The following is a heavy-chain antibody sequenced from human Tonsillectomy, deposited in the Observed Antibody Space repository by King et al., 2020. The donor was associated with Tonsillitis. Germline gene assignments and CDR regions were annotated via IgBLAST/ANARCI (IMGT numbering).Heavy chain of an antibody. CDR3: ARGRFLEWLSRYYYAMDV. J-gene: IGHJ6*02. Sequence: VQLQESGPGLVKPSETLSLSCNVSGGSISGYCWSWIRQPPGKGLEWIGYIYNSGSSNYNPSLKSRVTISVDTSKNQFSLKLNSVTAADTAVYYCARGRFLEWLSRYYYAMDVWGQGTTVTVSS. V-gene: IGHV4-59*12. D-gene: IGHD3-3*01. CDR1: GGSISGYC. CDR2: IYNSGSS.